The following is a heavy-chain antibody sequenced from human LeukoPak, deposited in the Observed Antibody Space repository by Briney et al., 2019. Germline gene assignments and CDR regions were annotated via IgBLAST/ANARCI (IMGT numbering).Heavy chain of an antibody. J-gene: IGHJ3*02. CDR1: GYSFTSYW. Sequence: GESLKISCKGSGYSFTSYWIGWVRQMPGKGLEWMGIISPGDSDIRYSPSFQGQVALSVDKSINTAYLLLDHLKASDTAMYYCARTYYDILTGYRDDAFDIWGQGTMVTVSS. CDR2: ISPGDSDI. CDR3: ARTYYDILTGYRDDAFDI. V-gene: IGHV5-51*01. D-gene: IGHD3-9*01.